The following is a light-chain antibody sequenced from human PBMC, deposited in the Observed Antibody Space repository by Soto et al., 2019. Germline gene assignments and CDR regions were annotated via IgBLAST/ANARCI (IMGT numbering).Light chain of an antibody. CDR2: GAS. V-gene: IGKV3-15*01. Sequence: ETLMTQSPATLSVSPGERATLSCRASQSVNSNLAWYQQKLGQAPRVLIFGASTRATGIPDRFSGSGSGTEFSLTINSLKYEDFAVYYCQEYNTWPWTFGQGTKVDI. CDR1: QSVNSN. CDR3: QEYNTWPWT. J-gene: IGKJ1*01.